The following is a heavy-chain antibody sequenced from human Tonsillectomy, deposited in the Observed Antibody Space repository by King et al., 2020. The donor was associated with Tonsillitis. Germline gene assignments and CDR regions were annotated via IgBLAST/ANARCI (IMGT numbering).Heavy chain of an antibody. Sequence: QLVQSGAEVKKPGASVKVSCKVSGYTLTELSMHWVRQAPGKGLEWMGGFDPEDGETIYAQKFQGRVTMTEDTSTDTAYMELSSLRSEDTAVYYCATDPVLVRGVDNAFDIWGQGTMVTVPS. CDR1: GYTLTELS. V-gene: IGHV1-24*01. CDR3: ATDPVLVRGVDNAFDI. D-gene: IGHD3-10*01. CDR2: FDPEDGET. J-gene: IGHJ3*02.